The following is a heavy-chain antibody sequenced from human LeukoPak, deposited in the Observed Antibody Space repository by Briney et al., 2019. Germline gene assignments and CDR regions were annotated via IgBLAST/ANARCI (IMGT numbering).Heavy chain of an antibody. V-gene: IGHV1-46*01. CDR3: ARGVCGGDCYSFDWYFDL. J-gene: IGHJ2*01. Sequence: GASVKVSCKASGYTFTSYYMHWVRQAPGQGLEWMGIINPSGGSTSYAQKFQGRVTMTRDMSTSTVYMELSSLRSEDTAVYYCARGVCGGDCYSFDWYFDLWGRGTLVTVSS. D-gene: IGHD2-21*02. CDR1: GYTFTSYY. CDR2: INPSGGST.